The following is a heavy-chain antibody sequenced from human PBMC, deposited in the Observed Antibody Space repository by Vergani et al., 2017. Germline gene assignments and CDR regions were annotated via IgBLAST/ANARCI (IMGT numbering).Heavy chain of an antibody. CDR1: GFTFSSYG. CDR3: AILAVAGTGDYYGMDV. Sequence: QVQLVESGGGVVQPGRSLRLSCAASGFTFSSYGMHWVRQAPGKGLAWVAVISYDGSNKYYADSVKGRFTISRDNSKNTLYLQMNSLRAEDTAVYYCAILAVAGTGDYYGMDVWGQGTTVTVSS. V-gene: IGHV3-30*03. CDR2: ISYDGSNK. D-gene: IGHD6-19*01. J-gene: IGHJ6*02.